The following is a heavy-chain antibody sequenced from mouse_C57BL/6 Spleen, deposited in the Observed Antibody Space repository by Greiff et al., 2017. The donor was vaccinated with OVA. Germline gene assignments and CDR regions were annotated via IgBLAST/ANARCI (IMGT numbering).Heavy chain of an antibody. CDR3: ARREGTTVVADWHFDV. Sequence: QVQLKQSGAELVRPGASVKLSCKASGYTFTDYYINWVKQRPGQGLEWIARIYPGSGNTYYNEKFKGKATLTAEKSSSTAYMQLSSLTSEDSAVYFCARREGTTVVADWHFDVWGTGTTVTVSS. CDR1: GYTFTDYY. CDR2: IYPGSGNT. D-gene: IGHD1-1*01. V-gene: IGHV1-76*01. J-gene: IGHJ1*03.